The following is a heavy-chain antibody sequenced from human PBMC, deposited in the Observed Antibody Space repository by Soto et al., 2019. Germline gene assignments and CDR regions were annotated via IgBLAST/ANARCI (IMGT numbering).Heavy chain of an antibody. J-gene: IGHJ4*02. CDR3: VRDRTTFTLFDY. CDR1: GFIFNTHW. CDR2: ISPDGTTT. Sequence: PGGSLRLSCAASGFIFNTHWMHWVRHAPGKGLVWISRISPDGTTTGYAASVRGRFTFSRDNAKNTLYLQMNSLRAEDTAVYYCVRDRTTFTLFDYWGQGALVTVSS. D-gene: IGHD1-7*01. V-gene: IGHV3-74*01.